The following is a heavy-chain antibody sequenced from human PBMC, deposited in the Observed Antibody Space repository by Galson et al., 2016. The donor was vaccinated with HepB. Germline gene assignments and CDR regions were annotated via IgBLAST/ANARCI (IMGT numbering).Heavy chain of an antibody. V-gene: IGHV3-72*01. D-gene: IGHD2/OR15-2a*01. Sequence: SLRLSCAASGFTFSDSAMDWVRQAPGKGLEWVARSRNKPSSYTTEYAASVEGRFTISRDESKNSLYLQMSSLKTEDTAVYYCTRAGTSTRYFDNWGQGTLVTVSS. CDR2: SRNKPSSYTT. CDR1: GFTFSDSA. CDR3: TRAGTSTRYFDN. J-gene: IGHJ4*02.